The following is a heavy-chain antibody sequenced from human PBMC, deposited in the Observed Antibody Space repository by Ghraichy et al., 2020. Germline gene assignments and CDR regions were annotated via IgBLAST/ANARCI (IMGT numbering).Heavy chain of an antibody. CDR3: ARGWGRFDY. D-gene: IGHD2-21*02. J-gene: IGHJ4*02. V-gene: IGHV3-7*01. Sequence: GGSLRLSCAASGFAYSSYWMNWVRQAPGKGLEWVAYIKYDGSAEYYVDSVKGRFAISRDNTKNSLFLLMNSLRAEDTAVYYCARGWGRFDYWGQGTLVTVFS. CDR2: IKYDGSAE. CDR1: GFAYSSYW.